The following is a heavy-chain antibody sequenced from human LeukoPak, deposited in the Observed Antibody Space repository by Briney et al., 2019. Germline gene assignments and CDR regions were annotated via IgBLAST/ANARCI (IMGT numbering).Heavy chain of an antibody. CDR2: IHHSGSS. J-gene: IGHJ4*02. CDR3: ARENGDYALDY. Sequence: PSETLSLTCTVSGTTVSIDYCTWIRQPPGKGLEWVGSIHHSGSSKYNSSLNNRVTISLDKSKNQFSLSLTSVTVADTAVYYCARENGDYALDYWGQGTLVTVSS. V-gene: IGHV4-59*02. CDR1: GTTVSIDY. D-gene: IGHD4-17*01.